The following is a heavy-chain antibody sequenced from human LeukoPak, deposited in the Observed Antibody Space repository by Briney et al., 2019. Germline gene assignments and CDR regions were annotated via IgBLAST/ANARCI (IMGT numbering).Heavy chain of an antibody. J-gene: IGHJ4*02. Sequence: GGSLRLSCAASGFTFSTSDMSWVRQAPGKGLEWVSASSGSGRDAYYADSVKGRLTISRDNSKNTVYLQMNSLRAEDTAVYYCAKDALSQYDSTGSFDYWGQGTLVTVSS. CDR1: GFTFSTSD. CDR3: AKDALSQYDSTGSFDY. CDR2: SSGSGRDA. V-gene: IGHV3-23*01. D-gene: IGHD3-22*01.